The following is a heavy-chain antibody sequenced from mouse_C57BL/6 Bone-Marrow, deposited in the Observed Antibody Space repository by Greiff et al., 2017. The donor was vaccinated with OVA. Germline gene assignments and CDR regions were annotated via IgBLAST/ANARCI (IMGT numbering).Heavy chain of an antibody. CDR2: ISYSGST. V-gene: IGHV3-1*01. CDR1: GYSITSGYD. Sequence: EVKLVESGPGMVKPSQSLSLTCTVTGYSITSGYDWHWIRHFPGNKLEWMGYISYSGSTNYNPSLKSRNSITHDTSKNHFFLKLNSVTTEDTATYYCARELRFYYFDYWGQGTTLTVSS. J-gene: IGHJ2*01. CDR3: ARELRFYYFDY. D-gene: IGHD1-1*01.